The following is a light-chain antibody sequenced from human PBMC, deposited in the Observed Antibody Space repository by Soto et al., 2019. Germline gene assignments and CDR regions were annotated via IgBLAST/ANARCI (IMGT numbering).Light chain of an antibody. J-gene: IGLJ1*01. CDR2: DVS. CDR3: ASYKSSSTYV. CDR1: SSDVGGYNY. Sequence: QCARTRPASGSGAPGGSSSISCTGTSSDVGGYNYVSWYQQHPGKAPKLMISDVSNRPSGVSYRFSGSKSGNTASLTISGLQAEDEADYYCASYKSSSTYVFGTGTKATVL. V-gene: IGLV2-14*03.